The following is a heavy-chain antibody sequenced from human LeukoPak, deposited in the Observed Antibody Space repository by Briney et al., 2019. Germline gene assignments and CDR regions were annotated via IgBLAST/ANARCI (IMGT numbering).Heavy chain of an antibody. V-gene: IGHV4-39*07. D-gene: IGHD6-19*01. CDR2: IYYSGST. Sequence: SETLSLTCTVSGGSISSYYWGWIRQPPGKGLEWIGSIYYSGSTYYNPSLKSRVTISVDTSKNQFSLKLSSVTAADTAVYYCARPPYSSGLGGNWFDPWGQGTLVTVSS. CDR1: GGSISSYY. CDR3: ARPPYSSGLGGNWFDP. J-gene: IGHJ5*02.